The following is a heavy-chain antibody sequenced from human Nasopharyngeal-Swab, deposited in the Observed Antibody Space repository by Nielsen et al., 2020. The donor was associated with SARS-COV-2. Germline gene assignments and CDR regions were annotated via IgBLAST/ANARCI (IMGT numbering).Heavy chain of an antibody. CDR1: GFTLSSYW. Sequence: ESLKISCAASGFTLSSYWMHWVRQAPGKGLVWVSRISGDGSNTFYADSVKGRFTISRDNAKNTLYLQMNSLRAEDTAVYYCAKELTFRVVIENYYYGMDVWGQGTTVTVSS. J-gene: IGHJ6*02. D-gene: IGHD3-3*01. CDR3: AKELTFRVVIENYYYGMDV. CDR2: ISGDGSNT. V-gene: IGHV3-74*01.